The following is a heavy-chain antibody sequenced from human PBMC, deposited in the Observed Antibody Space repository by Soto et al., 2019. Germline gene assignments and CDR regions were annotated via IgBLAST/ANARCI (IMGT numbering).Heavy chain of an antibody. CDR3: TTHSPSSSSWYYFDY. CDR1: GFTFSKAW. V-gene: IGHV3-15*01. CDR2: FKSKTDGGTT. Sequence: GGSLRLSCAASGFTFSKAWMSWVRQAPGKGLEWVGRFKSKTDGGTTDYAAPVKGRFTISRDDSKNTLYLQMNNLKTEDTAVYYCTTHSPSSSSWYYFDYWGQGTLVTVSS. J-gene: IGHJ4*02. D-gene: IGHD6-13*01.